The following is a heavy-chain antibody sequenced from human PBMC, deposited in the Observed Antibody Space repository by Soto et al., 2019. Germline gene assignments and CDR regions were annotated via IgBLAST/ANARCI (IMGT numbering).Heavy chain of an antibody. CDR2: ISHDGSNK. D-gene: IGHD2-2*03. V-gene: IGHV3-30*18. CDR1: GFTFSSHG. Sequence: GGSLRLSCAASGFTFSSHGMHWVRQAPGKGLEWVAVISHDGSNKYNADSVEGRFTISRDNSKNTLYLQMNSLRAEDTAVYYCAKAQASAFMDFVGKYYYLMNVWPQATTVTVS. J-gene: IGHJ6*02. CDR3: AKAQASAFMDFVGKYYYLMNV.